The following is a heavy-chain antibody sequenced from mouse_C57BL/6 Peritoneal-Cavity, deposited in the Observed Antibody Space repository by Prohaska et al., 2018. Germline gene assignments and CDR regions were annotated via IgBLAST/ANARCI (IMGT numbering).Heavy chain of an antibody. CDR2: INSYSSTI. V-gene: IGHV4-1*01. CDR3: ARRDRYSSYLSV. D-gene: IGHD2-3*01. J-gene: IGHJ1*03. CDR1: GIDFNRYW. Sequence: EVKLLQSGGGLVQPGGSLKLSCAASGIDFNRYWMSWVRRAPGKGLELIGEINSYSSTINYAPSLKDIFIISRDNAKNTLYLQMSKVRYEDTDLNYYARRDRYSSYLSVWST.